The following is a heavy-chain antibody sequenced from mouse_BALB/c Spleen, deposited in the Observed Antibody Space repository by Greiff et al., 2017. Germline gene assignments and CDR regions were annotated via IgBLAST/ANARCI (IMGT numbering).Heavy chain of an antibody. Sequence: EVQRVESGGGLVQPGGSRKLSCAASGFTFSSFGMHWVRQAPEKGLEWVAYISSGSSTIYYADTVKGRFTISRDNPKNTLFLQMTSLRSEDTAMYYCARSLLRLPHYAMDYWGQGTSVTVSS. CDR1: GFTFSSFG. J-gene: IGHJ4*01. CDR3: ARSLLRLPHYAMDY. V-gene: IGHV5-17*02. D-gene: IGHD1-2*01. CDR2: ISSGSSTI.